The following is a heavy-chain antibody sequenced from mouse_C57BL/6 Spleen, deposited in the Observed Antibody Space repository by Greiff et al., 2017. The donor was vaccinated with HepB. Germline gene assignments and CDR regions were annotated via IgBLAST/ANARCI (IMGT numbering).Heavy chain of an antibody. J-gene: IGHJ4*01. CDR3: ARRADYYAMDY. CDR2: IYPSDSET. V-gene: IGHV1-61*01. D-gene: IGHD3-3*01. CDR1: GYTFTSYW. Sequence: VQLQQSGAELVRPGSSVKLSCKASGYTFTSYWMDWVKQRPGQGLEWIGNIYPSDSETHYNQKFKDKATLTVDKSSSTAYMQLSSLTSEDSAVYYCARRADYYAMDYWGQGTSVTVSS.